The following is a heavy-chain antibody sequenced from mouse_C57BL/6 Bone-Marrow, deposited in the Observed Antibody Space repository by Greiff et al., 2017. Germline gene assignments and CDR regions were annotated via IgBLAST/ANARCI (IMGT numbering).Heavy chain of an antibody. CDR1: GYTFTSYD. Sequence: VQLQESGPELVKPGASVKLSCKASGYTFTSYDINWVKQRPGQGLEWIGWIYPRDGSTKYNEKFKGKATLTVDTSSSTAYMVLHSLTSEDSAVYFCARRNMDRNYVGWYFDVWGTGTTVTVSS. CDR2: IYPRDGST. CDR3: ARRNMDRNYVGWYFDV. J-gene: IGHJ1*03. D-gene: IGHD2-5*01. V-gene: IGHV1-85*01.